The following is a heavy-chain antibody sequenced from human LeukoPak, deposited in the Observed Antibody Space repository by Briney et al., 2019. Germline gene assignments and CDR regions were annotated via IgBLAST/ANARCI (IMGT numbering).Heavy chain of an antibody. V-gene: IGHV3-33*06. CDR2: IWYDGSNK. CDR1: GFTFSSYG. D-gene: IGHD3-16*01. CDR3: AKDARGSDYVWGSPWFDP. Sequence: GGSLRLSCAASGFTFSSYGMHWVRQAPGKGLEWVAVIWYDGSNKYYADSVKGRFTISRDNSKNTLYLQMNSLRAEDTAVYYCAKDARGSDYVWGSPWFDPWGQGTLVTVSS. J-gene: IGHJ5*02.